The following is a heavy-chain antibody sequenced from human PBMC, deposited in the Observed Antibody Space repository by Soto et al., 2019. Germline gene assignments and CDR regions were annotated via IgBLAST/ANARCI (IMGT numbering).Heavy chain of an antibody. CDR1: GFTFSSYG. CDR3: AKEGGLSGSYYISSSYYFDY. J-gene: IGHJ4*02. Sequence: GSLRLSCVASGFTFSSYGMHWVRQAPGKGLEWVAIISYDGSNTYYADSVKGRFTISRDNSKNTLYLQMNSLRAEDTFVYYFAKEGGLSGSYYISSSYYFDYWGQGTLVTVSS. CDR2: ISYDGSNT. D-gene: IGHD1-26*01. V-gene: IGHV3-30*18.